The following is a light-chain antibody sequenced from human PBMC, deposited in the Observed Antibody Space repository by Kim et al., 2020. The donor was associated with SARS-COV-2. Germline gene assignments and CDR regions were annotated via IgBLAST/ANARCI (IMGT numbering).Light chain of an antibody. CDR2: STN. Sequence: QSVLTQPPAASGTPGQRVTISCSGSTSNIGSRTVNWYQQLPGTAPKLLIYSTNQRPAGVPDRFSGSKSGTSASLAISGLQSEDEADYYCAAWDDSLNGLFGGGTKLTVL. CDR3: AAWDDSLNGL. CDR1: TSNIGSRT. J-gene: IGLJ2*01. V-gene: IGLV1-44*01.